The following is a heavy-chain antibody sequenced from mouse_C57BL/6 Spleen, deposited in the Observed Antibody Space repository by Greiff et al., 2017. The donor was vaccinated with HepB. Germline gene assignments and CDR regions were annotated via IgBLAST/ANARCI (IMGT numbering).Heavy chain of an antibody. V-gene: IGHV1-18*01. D-gene: IGHD2-3*01. CDR3: ARWYDGYLDY. CDR2: INPNNGGT. J-gene: IGHJ2*01. CDR1: GYTFTDYN. Sequence: VQLQQSGPELVKPGASVKIPCKASGYTFTDYNMDWVKQSHGKSLEWIGDINPNNGGTSYNQKFKGKATLTVDKSSSTAYMELRSLTSEDTAVYYCARWYDGYLDYWGQGTTLTVSS.